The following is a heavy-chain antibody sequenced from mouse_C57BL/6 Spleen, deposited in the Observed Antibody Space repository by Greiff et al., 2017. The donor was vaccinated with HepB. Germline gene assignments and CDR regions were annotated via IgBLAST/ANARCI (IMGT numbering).Heavy chain of an antibody. CDR2: IYPGDGDT. D-gene: IGHD1-1*01. Sequence: QVQLQQSGAELVKPGASVKISCKASGYAFSSYWMNWVKQRPGKGLEWIGQIYPGDGDTNYNGKFKGKATLTADKSSSTAYMQLSSLTSEDSAVYFCARDYGSLWYFDVWGTGTTVTVSS. CDR1: GYAFSSYW. CDR3: ARDYGSLWYFDV. J-gene: IGHJ1*03. V-gene: IGHV1-80*01.